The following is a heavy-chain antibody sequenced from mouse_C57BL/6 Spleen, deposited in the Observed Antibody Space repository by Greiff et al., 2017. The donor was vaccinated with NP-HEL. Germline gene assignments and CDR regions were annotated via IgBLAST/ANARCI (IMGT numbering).Heavy chain of an antibody. CDR1: GYSITSGYY. J-gene: IGHJ2*01. CDR3: AREDDGYYHY. D-gene: IGHD2-3*01. CDR2: ISYDGSN. V-gene: IGHV3-6*01. Sequence: EVKLQESGPGLVKPSQSLSLTCSVTGYSITSGYYWNWIRQFPGNKLEWMGYISYDGSNNYNPSLKNRISITRDTSKNQFFLKLNSVTTEDTATYYCAREDDGYYHYWGQGTTLTVSS.